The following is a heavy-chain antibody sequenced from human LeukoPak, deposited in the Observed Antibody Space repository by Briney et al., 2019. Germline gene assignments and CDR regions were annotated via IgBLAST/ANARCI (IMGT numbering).Heavy chain of an antibody. Sequence: PGGSLRLSCAASGFTFSNYWMHWVRQAPGKGLVWVSSISSSSSYISYADSVKGRFTISRDNAKNSLYLQMNSLRAEDTAVYYCARAYNDYGDSEFDYWGQGTLVTVSS. V-gene: IGHV3-21*01. J-gene: IGHJ4*02. CDR1: GFTFSNYW. CDR3: ARAYNDYGDSEFDY. D-gene: IGHD4-17*01. CDR2: ISSSSSYI.